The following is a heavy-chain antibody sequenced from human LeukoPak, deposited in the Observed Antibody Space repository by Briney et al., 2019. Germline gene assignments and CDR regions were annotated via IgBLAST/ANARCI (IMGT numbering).Heavy chain of an antibody. Sequence: SETLSLTCTVSGGSISSYYWSWIRQPPGKGLEWIGYVSYSGSTNYNPSLKSRVTISVDTSKTQFSLKLSSVTAADTAVYYCARNVGGLRGFEYWGQGTLVTVSS. CDR3: ARNVGGLRGFEY. J-gene: IGHJ4*02. D-gene: IGHD3-10*01. CDR1: GGSISSYY. V-gene: IGHV4-59*01. CDR2: VSYSGST.